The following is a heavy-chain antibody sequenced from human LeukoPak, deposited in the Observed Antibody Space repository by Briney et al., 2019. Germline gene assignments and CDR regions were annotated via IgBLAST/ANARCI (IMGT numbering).Heavy chain of an antibody. D-gene: IGHD2-21*02. CDR2: LSSSSPST. J-gene: IGHJ4*02. Sequence: PRGSLRLSCAASGFTFSSYSMNWVRQAPGKGLEWVSSLSSSSPSTSYADSVKGRFTISRDNAKTSLYLQMNSLRAEDTAVYYCARDADNCGGDCYPRFDYWGQGTLVTVSS. CDR3: ARDADNCGGDCYPRFDY. V-gene: IGHV3-21*01. CDR1: GFTFSSYS.